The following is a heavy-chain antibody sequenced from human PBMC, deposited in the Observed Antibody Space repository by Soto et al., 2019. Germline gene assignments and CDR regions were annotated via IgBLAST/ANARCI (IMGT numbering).Heavy chain of an antibody. CDR3: ARTQTYYYDSSGYYSLYY. D-gene: IGHD3-22*01. V-gene: IGHV3-74*01. CDR2: INSDGSST. J-gene: IGHJ4*02. Sequence: PGGSLRLSCAASGLTFSSYWMHWVRQAPGKGLVWVSRINSDGSSTSYADSVKGRFTISRANATNTLYLQRNSLRAEDTAVYYCARTQTYYYDSSGYYSLYYWGQGTLVTVSS. CDR1: GLTFSSYW.